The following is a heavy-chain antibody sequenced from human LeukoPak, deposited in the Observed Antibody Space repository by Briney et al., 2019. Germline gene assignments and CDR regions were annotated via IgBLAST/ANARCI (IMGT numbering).Heavy chain of an antibody. D-gene: IGHD1-26*01. CDR2: IYYSGST. CDR3: ARKGAANWYFDL. Sequence: SETLSLTCTVSGGSISSYYWSWIRQPPGKGLEWIGYIYYSGSTYYNPSLKSRVTISVDRSKNQFSLQLNSVTPEDTAVYYCARKGAANWYFDLWGRGTLVTVSS. V-gene: IGHV4-59*12. CDR1: GGSISSYY. J-gene: IGHJ2*01.